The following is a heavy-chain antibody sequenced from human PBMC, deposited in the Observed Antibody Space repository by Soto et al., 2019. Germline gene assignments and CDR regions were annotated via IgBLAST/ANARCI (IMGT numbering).Heavy chain of an antibody. CDR2: INHSGST. D-gene: IGHD2-15*01. CDR1: GGSFSGYY. CDR3: ASLSLGYCSGGSCYYWYFDY. V-gene: IGHV4-34*01. Sequence: ASETLSLTCAVYGGSFSGYYWSWIRQPPGKGLEWIGEINHSGSTNYNPSLKSRVTVSVDTSKNQSSLKLSSVTAADTAVYYCASLSLGYCSGGSCYYWYFDYWGQGTLVTVSS. J-gene: IGHJ4*02.